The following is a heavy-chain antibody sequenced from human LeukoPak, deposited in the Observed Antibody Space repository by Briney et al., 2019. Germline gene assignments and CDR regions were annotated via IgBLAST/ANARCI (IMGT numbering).Heavy chain of an antibody. CDR2: IYYSGST. CDR1: GGSISSYY. V-gene: IGHV4-59*12. D-gene: IGHD3-10*01. J-gene: IGHJ6*03. Sequence: SETLSLTCTVSGGSISSYYWSWIRQPPGKRLEWIGYIYYSGSTNYNPSLKSRVTISVDRSKNQFSLKLSSVTAADTAMYYCARGGDYYGSGSDPSYYYMDVWGKGTTVTVSS. CDR3: ARGGDYYGSGSDPSYYYMDV.